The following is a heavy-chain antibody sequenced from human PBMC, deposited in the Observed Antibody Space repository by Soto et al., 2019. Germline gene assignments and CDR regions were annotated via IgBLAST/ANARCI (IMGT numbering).Heavy chain of an antibody. J-gene: IGHJ4*02. Sequence: QLQLRESGPGLVKPSETLSLTCTVSDGSSSTSGYSWGWIRQPPGKGLEWIGRVHYSGRTSYSPSRRSRVTISVDTPKSQFSLKLSSVTAADTAVYYCARRLSYGVAGAGTLFEFWGQGTLVIVSS. CDR3: ARRLSYGVAGAGTLFEF. D-gene: IGHD6-13*01. CDR2: VHYSGRT. CDR1: DGSSSTSGYS. V-gene: IGHV4-39*01.